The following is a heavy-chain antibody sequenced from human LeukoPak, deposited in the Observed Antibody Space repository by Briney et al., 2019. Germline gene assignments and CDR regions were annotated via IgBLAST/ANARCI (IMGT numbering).Heavy chain of an antibody. CDR3: ARGPITIFGVVTVNFFDY. CDR2: IWYDGSNK. Sequence: GGSLRLSCEASGFTFSTYGMHWVRQAPGKGLEWVAVIWYDGSNKNYADSVKGRFTISRDNAKNSLYLQMNSLRAEDTAVYYCARGPITIFGVVTVNFFDYWGQGTLVTVSS. CDR1: GFTFSTYG. D-gene: IGHD3-3*01. J-gene: IGHJ4*02. V-gene: IGHV3-33*01.